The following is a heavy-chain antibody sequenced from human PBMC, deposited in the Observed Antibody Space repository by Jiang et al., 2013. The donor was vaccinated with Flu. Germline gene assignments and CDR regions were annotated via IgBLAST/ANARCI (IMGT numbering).Heavy chain of an antibody. CDR1: GFSLSTSGMC. J-gene: IGHJ4*02. V-gene: IGHV2-70*01. CDR2: IDWDDDK. Sequence: KPTQTLTLTRTFSGFSLSTSGMCVSWIRQPPGKALEWLALIDWDDDKYYSTSLKTRLTISKDTSKNQVVLTMTNMDPVDTATYYCARIGGSGYLYYFDYWGQGTLVTVSS. D-gene: IGHD3-22*01. CDR3: ARIGGSGYLYYFDY.